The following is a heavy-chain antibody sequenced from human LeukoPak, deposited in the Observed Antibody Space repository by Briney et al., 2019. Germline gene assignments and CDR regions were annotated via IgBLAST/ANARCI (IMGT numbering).Heavy chain of an antibody. CDR3: VLFSDYYGSGN. V-gene: IGHV4-30-4*01. CDR1: GGSISSGVYY. Sequence: SETLSLTCTVSGGSISSGVYYWSWIRQPPGKGLEWIGYIYYSGSTYYNPSLKSRVTISVDTSKNQFSLKLSSVAAADTAVYYCVLFSDYYGSGNWGQGTLVTVSS. D-gene: IGHD3-10*01. J-gene: IGHJ4*02. CDR2: IYYSGST.